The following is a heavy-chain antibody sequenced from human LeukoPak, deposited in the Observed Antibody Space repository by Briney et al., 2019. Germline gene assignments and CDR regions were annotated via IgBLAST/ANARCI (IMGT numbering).Heavy chain of an antibody. CDR2: ISGSGGST. D-gene: IGHD2-21*02. J-gene: IGHJ6*03. Sequence: PGGSLRLSCAASGFTFSSYAMSWVRQAPGKGLEWVSAISGSGGSTYYADSVKGRFTISRDNSKNTLYLQMNSLRAEDTAVYYCARGAQGGDYTWYYYYYMDVWGKGTTVTISS. CDR3: ARGAQGGDYTWYYYYYMDV. V-gene: IGHV3-23*01. CDR1: GFTFSSYA.